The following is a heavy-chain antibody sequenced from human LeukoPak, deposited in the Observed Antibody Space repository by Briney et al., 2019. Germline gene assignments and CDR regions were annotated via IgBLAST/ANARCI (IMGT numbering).Heavy chain of an antibody. V-gene: IGHV3-11*01. CDR2: VSGSDENK. J-gene: IGHJ4*02. Sequence: AGSLRLSCAASGFTFSDYYITWIRQAPGQGLEWISYVSGSDENKYYAGSVRGRFAISRDNAEKSLFLQMSNVRAEDTAVYYCARAGLGGHYIDYWGQGTLVTVSS. CDR3: ARAGLGGHYIDY. D-gene: IGHD2-15*01. CDR1: GFTFSDYY.